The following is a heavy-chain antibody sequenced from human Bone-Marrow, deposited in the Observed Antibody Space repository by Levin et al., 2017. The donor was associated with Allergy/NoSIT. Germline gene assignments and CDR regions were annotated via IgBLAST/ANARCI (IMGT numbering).Heavy chain of an antibody. CDR3: AKNLDIYGTYGLDV. J-gene: IGHJ6*02. CDR2: VSGGGDRA. CDR1: GFPFSRYA. Sequence: PGGSLRLSCAASGFPFSRYAMTWVRQSPGKGLEWVSAVSGGGDRAYYADSVKGRFSISKDSSKNTLDLQMNSLRAEDTAVYYCAKNLDIYGTYGLDVWGQGTTVTVSS. V-gene: IGHV3-23*01. D-gene: IGHD3-3*02.